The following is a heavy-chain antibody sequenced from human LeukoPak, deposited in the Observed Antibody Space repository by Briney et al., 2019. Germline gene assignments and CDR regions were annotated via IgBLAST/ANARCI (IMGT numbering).Heavy chain of an antibody. CDR1: GGSISSGDYY. J-gene: IGHJ4*02. D-gene: IGHD3-10*01. V-gene: IGHV4-30-4*01. Sequence: SQTLSLTCTVSGGSISSGDYYWSWIRQPPGKGLEWIGYIYYSGSTYYNPSLKSRVTISVDTSKNQFSLKLSSVTAADTAVYYCAKAPAGGMVRGVFGYWGQGTLSPSPQ. CDR2: IYYSGST. CDR3: AKAPAGGMVRGVFGY.